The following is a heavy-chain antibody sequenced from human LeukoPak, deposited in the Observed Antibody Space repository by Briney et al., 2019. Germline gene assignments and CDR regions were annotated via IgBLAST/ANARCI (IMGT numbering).Heavy chain of an antibody. D-gene: IGHD1-26*01. CDR1: GGSISSSSNS. V-gene: IGHV4-61*05. CDR3: ATQARIVGATGYFDY. J-gene: IGHJ4*02. CDR2: IFYSGST. Sequence: SETLSLTCTVSGGSISSSSNSWGWIRQPPGKGLGWIGYIFYSGSTNYNPSLKSRVTISLDTSKNQFSLKLSSVTAADTAVYYCATQARIVGATGYFDYWGQGTLVTVSS.